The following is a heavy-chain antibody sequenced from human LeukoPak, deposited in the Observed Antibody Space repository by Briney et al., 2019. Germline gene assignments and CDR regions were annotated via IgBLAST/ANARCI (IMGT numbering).Heavy chain of an antibody. V-gene: IGHV3-66*02. CDR3: AGGSDTNY. D-gene: IGHD2-8*01. CDR1: GITDSISNNH. Sequence: PGGSLRLSCAASGITDSISNNHMNWVRQAPGKGLEWVSVIHLDGTTYYADSVKGRFTISRDNSKNTVYLEMNSLRPEDTALYYCAGGSDTNYWGQGTLVTVSS. CDR2: IHLDGTT. J-gene: IGHJ4*02.